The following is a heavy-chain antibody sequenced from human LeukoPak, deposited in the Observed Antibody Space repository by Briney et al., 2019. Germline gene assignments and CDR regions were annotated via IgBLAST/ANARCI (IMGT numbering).Heavy chain of an antibody. Sequence: ASVKVSCKASGGTFSTYTINWVRQAPGQGLEWMGRIIPILGITNYAQKFQGRVTITADKSTSTAYMELRSLTSDDTAVYYCASGRDYGDERGAFDIWGQGTMVTVSS. J-gene: IGHJ3*02. CDR2: IIPILGIT. V-gene: IGHV1-69*02. CDR1: GGTFSTYT. CDR3: ASGRDYGDERGAFDI. D-gene: IGHD4-17*01.